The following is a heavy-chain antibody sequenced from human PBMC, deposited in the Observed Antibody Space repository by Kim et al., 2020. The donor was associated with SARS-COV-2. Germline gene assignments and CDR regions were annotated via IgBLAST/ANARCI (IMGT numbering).Heavy chain of an antibody. CDR2: ISSSSSYI. CDR1: GFTFSSYS. D-gene: IGHD6-13*01. J-gene: IGHJ5*02. V-gene: IGHV3-21*01. CDR3: ASLGPAADVLGKNWFDP. Sequence: GGSLRLSCAASGFTFSSYSMNWVRQAPGKGLEWVSSISSSSSYIYYADSVKGRFTISRDNAKNSLCLQMNSLRAEDTAVYYCASLGPAADVLGKNWFDPWGQGTLVTVSS.